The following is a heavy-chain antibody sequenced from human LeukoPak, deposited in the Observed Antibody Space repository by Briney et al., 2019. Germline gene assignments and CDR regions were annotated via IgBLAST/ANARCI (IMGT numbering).Heavy chain of an antibody. D-gene: IGHD3-22*01. CDR2: ISGSGGST. Sequence: PGGPLRLSCAASGFTFSSYAMSWVRQAPGKGLEWVSAISGSGGSTYYADSVKGRFTISRDNSKNTLYLQMNSLRAEDTAVYYCAKDRRNYYDRSRGYFDYWGQGTLVTVSS. J-gene: IGHJ4*02. V-gene: IGHV3-23*01. CDR3: AKDRRNYYDRSRGYFDY. CDR1: GFTFSSYA.